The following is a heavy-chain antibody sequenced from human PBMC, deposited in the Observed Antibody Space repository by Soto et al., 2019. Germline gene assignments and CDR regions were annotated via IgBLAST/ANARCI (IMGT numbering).Heavy chain of an antibody. CDR3: ARCYCSVGSCYTCWHFDL. Sequence: QVQLVQSGAEVKKPGASVKVSCKASGYTFNNYGISWVRQAPGQGLEWMGWIAPYNGNTDHAQNFQGRVTMTTDTSTNTAYMELRSLRSDDTALYYCARCYCSVGSCYTCWHFDLWGRGTLVTVSS. CDR2: IAPYNGNT. J-gene: IGHJ2*01. V-gene: IGHV1-18*01. D-gene: IGHD2-15*01. CDR1: GYTFNNYG.